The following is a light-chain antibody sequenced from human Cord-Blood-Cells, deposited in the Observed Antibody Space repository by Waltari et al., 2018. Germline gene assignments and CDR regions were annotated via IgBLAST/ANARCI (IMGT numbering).Light chain of an antibody. CDR3: QQYYSTLFT. CDR1: QSVLYSPHNKNY. CDR2: WAS. J-gene: IGKJ3*01. V-gene: IGKV4-1*01. Sequence: DIVMTQSPDSLAVSLGERATINCKSSQSVLYSPHNKNYLAWYQQKPGQSPKLLIYWASTRESGVPDRFSGSGSGTDFTLTISSLQAEDVAVYYCQQYYSTLFTFGPGTKVDIK.